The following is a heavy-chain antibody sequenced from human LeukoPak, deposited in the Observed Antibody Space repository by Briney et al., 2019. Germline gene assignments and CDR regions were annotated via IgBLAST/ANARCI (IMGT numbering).Heavy chain of an antibody. Sequence: GGSLRLSCAASGFIFDDYGMSCVRQAPRKGLEWVSTISGSGDSTYYADSVKGRFTISRDNSKNTLYLQMNSLRAEDTALYYCAKDQGFGDPPSDYWGQGTLVTVSS. CDR1: GFIFDDYG. CDR3: AKDQGFGDPPSDY. D-gene: IGHD3-10*01. V-gene: IGHV3-23*01. CDR2: ISGSGDST. J-gene: IGHJ4*02.